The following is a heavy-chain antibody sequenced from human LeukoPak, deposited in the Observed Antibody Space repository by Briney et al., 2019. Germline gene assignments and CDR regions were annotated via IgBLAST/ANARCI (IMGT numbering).Heavy chain of an antibody. CDR1: GGSISSSSYY. V-gene: IGHV4-39*01. CDR2: IYYSGST. D-gene: IGHD3-22*01. J-gene: IGHJ2*01. CDR3: ARGHYYDSSGYSSWYFDL. Sequence: SETLSLTCTVSGGSISSSSYYWGWIRQPPGKGLEWIGSIYYSGSTYYNPSLKSRVTISVDTSKNQFSLKLSSVTAADTAVYYCARGHYYDSSGYSSWYFDLWGRGTLVTVSS.